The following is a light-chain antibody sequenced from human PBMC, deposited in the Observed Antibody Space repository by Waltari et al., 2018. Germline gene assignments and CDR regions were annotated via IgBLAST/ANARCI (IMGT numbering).Light chain of an antibody. CDR3: ASWDASLNGWV. J-gene: IGLJ3*02. Sequence: QSVLTQPPSASGTPGQRVTISCSGGRSNIGSNSVTWFQQLPGPAPRLFIYFTDQRPSGVPGRFSGSKSGTSASLAISGLQSGDEADYYCASWDASLNGWVFGGGTKLTVL. CDR2: FTD. CDR1: RSNIGSNS. V-gene: IGLV1-44*01.